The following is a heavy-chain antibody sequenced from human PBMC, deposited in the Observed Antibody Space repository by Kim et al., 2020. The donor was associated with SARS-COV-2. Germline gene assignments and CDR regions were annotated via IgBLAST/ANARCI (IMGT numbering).Heavy chain of an antibody. J-gene: IGHJ4*02. V-gene: IGHV3-23*03. CDR3: AKDRYTSPGIFDY. Sequence: GGSLRLSCAASGFTFSSYAMSWVRQAPGKGLEWVSVIYSDGSSTYYADSVKGRFTISRDNYKNTLYLQMSSLRAEDTALYYCAKDRYTSPGIFDYWGQGTLVTVSS. D-gene: IGHD5-18*01. CDR2: IYSDGSST. CDR1: GFTFSSYA.